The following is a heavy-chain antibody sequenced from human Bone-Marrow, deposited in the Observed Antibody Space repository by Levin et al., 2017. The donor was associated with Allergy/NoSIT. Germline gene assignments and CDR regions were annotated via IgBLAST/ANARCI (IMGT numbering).Heavy chain of an antibody. CDR3: AKETYLGELSALDY. D-gene: IGHD3-16*02. V-gene: IGHV3-30*18. CDR2: ISYDGSNK. J-gene: IGHJ4*02. CDR1: GFTFSSYG. Sequence: PGGSLRLSCAASGFTFSSYGMHWVRQAPGKGLEWVAVISYDGSNKYYADSVKGRFTISRDNSKNTLYLQMNSLRAEDTAVYYCAKETYLGELSALDYWGQGTLVTVSS.